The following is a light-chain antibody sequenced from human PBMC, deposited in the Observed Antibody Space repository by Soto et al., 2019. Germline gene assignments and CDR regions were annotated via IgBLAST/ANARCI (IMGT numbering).Light chain of an antibody. J-gene: IGKJ1*01. CDR2: AAS. CDR3: QQSYSTPRT. V-gene: IGKV1-39*01. Sequence: DIQMTQSPSTLSGSVGDRVTITCRASQSISSYLNWYQQKPGKAPKLLIYAASSLQSGVPSRFSGSGSGTDFILTISSLQPEDFATYYCQQSYSTPRTFGQGTKVDIK. CDR1: QSISSY.